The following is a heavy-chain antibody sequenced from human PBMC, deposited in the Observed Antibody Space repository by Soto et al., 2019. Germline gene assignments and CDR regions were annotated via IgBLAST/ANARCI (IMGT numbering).Heavy chain of an antibody. CDR2: IYWNDEK. V-gene: IGHV2-5*01. J-gene: IGHJ4*01. D-gene: IGHD3-10*01. CDR1: GFSLSTNGVG. CDR3: AHNHDYCGGAWDF. Sequence: QITLKESGPTLVKPTQTLTLTCTFSGFSLSTNGVGVGWIRQPPGKALEWLALIYWNDEKLYSPSLNSRLTITKATAKNHVALKMTDMDPVDTATYYCAHNHDYCGGAWDFWGQGTLVTVSS.